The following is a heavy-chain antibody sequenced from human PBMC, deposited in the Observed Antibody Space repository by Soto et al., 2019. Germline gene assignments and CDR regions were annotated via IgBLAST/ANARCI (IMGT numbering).Heavy chain of an antibody. Sequence: GGSLRLSCAASGFTFSSYWMHWVRQAPGKGLVWVSRINSDGSSTSYADSVKGRFTISRDNAKNTLYLQMNSLRAEDTAVYYCARGREVLRYFDWLSAPYYYYGMDVWGQGNTVTVSS. V-gene: IGHV3-74*01. D-gene: IGHD3-9*01. CDR2: INSDGSST. CDR1: GFTFSSYW. CDR3: ARGREVLRYFDWLSAPYYYYGMDV. J-gene: IGHJ6*02.